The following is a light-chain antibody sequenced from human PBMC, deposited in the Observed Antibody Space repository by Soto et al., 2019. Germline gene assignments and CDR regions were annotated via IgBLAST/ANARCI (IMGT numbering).Light chain of an antibody. J-gene: IGLJ2*01. CDR3: QTWGTGVHVV. CDR2: VDSDGSH. V-gene: IGLV4-69*01. Sequence: QLVLTQSPSASASLGASVKLTCTLSSGHSSYAIEWHQQQPEKGPRYLMKVDSDGSHSKGDGIPDRFSGSSSGAERYLTISSLQSEDEADYYCQTWGTGVHVVFGGGTKVTVL. CDR1: SGHSSYA.